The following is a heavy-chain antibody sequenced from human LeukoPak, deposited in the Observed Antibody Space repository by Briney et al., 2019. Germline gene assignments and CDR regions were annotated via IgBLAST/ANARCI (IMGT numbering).Heavy chain of an antibody. D-gene: IGHD6-13*01. V-gene: IGHV3-30*09. Sequence: PGGSLRLSCVASGFTFSDHAMHWVRQAPGKGLDWVAVISYDGSTKYYADSVKGRFAISRDNSKNTLYLQMNSLRAEDTAVYYCAGVSPIAAAGLDYWGQGTLVTVSS. CDR2: ISYDGSTK. CDR1: GFTFSDHA. J-gene: IGHJ4*02. CDR3: AGVSPIAAAGLDY.